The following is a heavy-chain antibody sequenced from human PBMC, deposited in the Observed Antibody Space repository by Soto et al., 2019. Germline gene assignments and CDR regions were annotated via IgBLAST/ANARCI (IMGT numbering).Heavy chain of an antibody. V-gene: IGHV1-69*06. D-gene: IGHD5-12*01. Sequence: ASVKVSCKASGGTFSSYAISWVRQAPGQGLEWMGGIIPIFGTANYAQKFQGRVTITADKSTSTAYMELSSLRSEDTAVYYCARDGARRDGYTPGGYYYGMDVWGQRTTVTVSS. CDR1: GGTFSSYA. CDR3: ARDGARRDGYTPGGYYYGMDV. J-gene: IGHJ6*02. CDR2: IIPIFGTA.